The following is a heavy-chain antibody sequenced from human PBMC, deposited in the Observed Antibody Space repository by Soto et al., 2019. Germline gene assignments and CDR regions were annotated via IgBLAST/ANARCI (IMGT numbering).Heavy chain of an antibody. CDR1: GGAISSYY. J-gene: IGHJ4*02. V-gene: IGHV4-59*01. D-gene: IGHD6-6*01. CDR3: AREYSSSALIDY. CDR2: IYYSGST. Sequence: SETLSLTCTVSGGAISSYYWSWIRQPPGKGLEWIGYIYYSGSTNYNPSLKSRVTISVATPKNQFSLKLSSVTAADTAVYYCAREYSSSALIDYWGQGTLVTVSS.